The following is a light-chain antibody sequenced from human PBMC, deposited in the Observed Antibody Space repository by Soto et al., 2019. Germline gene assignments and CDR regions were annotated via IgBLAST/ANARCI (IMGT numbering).Light chain of an antibody. Sequence: EIVLTQSPDTVSLSPGEGATLSCRASQSVSSSELAWYQQKPGQAPRLLIYGASRRATSISDRFSGSGSGTDFSLTISRLEPEDFAVYYCQQYYSSPRTFGQGTKVQIK. CDR1: QSVSSSE. CDR3: QQYYSSPRT. V-gene: IGKV3-20*01. CDR2: GAS. J-gene: IGKJ1*01.